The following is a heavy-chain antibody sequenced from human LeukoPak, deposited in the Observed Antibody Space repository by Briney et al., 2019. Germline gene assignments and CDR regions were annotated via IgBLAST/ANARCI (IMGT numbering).Heavy chain of an antibody. CDR1: GGTFSSYA. Sequence: SVKVSCKASGGTFSSYAISWVRQAPGQGLEWMGRIIPILGIANYAQKFQGRVTITADKSTSTAYMELSSLRSEDTAVYYCARGSGSYYDSDNWFDPWGQGTLVTVSS. J-gene: IGHJ5*02. V-gene: IGHV1-69*04. D-gene: IGHD1-26*01. CDR3: ARGSGSYYDSDNWFDP. CDR2: IIPILGIA.